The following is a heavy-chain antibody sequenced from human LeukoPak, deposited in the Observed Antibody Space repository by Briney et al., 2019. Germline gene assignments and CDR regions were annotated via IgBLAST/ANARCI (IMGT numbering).Heavy chain of an antibody. J-gene: IGHJ5*02. CDR3: AKAGRTAWLDP. Sequence: GGSLRLSCAASGFTFSTYGMHWVRQAPGKGLEWVAVISYDGSKEYYADSVGGRVTISRDNSKKMVYLQMNSLRVEDTASYYCAKAGRTAWLDPWGQGTLVTVSS. CDR1: GFTFSTYG. D-gene: IGHD1-1*01. V-gene: IGHV3-30*18. CDR2: ISYDGSKE.